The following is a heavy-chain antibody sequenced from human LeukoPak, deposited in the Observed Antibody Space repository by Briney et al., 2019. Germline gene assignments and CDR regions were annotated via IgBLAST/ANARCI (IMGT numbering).Heavy chain of an antibody. Sequence: GGSLRLSCEASGFTFSSYGMHWVRQAPGKGLEWVAVISYDGSNKYYADSVKGRFTISRDNSKNSLYLQMKSLRAEDTALYYCARRGYHDYSGFDYWGQGTLVTVSS. CDR3: ARRGYHDYSGFDY. D-gene: IGHD1-26*01. V-gene: IGHV3-30*03. J-gene: IGHJ4*02. CDR2: ISYDGSNK. CDR1: GFTFSSYG.